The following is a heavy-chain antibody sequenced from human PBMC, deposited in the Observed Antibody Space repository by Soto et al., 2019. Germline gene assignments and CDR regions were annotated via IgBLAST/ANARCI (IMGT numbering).Heavy chain of an antibody. CDR1: GFTFSSYG. V-gene: IGHV3-33*01. Sequence: QVQLVESGGGVVQPGRSLRLSCAASGFTFSSYGMHWVRQAPGKGLEWVAVIWYDGSNKYYADSVKGRFTISRDNSKNTLYLQMNSLRAEDTAVYYCARGPTSSGWYAGAFDIWGQGTMVTVSS. J-gene: IGHJ3*02. CDR3: ARGPTSSGWYAGAFDI. D-gene: IGHD6-19*01. CDR2: IWYDGSNK.